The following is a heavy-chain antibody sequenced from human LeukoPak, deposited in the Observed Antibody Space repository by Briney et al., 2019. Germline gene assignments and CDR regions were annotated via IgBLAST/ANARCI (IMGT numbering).Heavy chain of an antibody. D-gene: IGHD3-9*01. CDR2: ISYDGSNK. CDR1: GFTFSSYG. V-gene: IGHV3-30*18. Sequence: GGSLRLSCAASGFTFSSYGMHWVRQAPGKGLEWVAVISYDGSNKYYADSVKGRFTISRDNSKNTLYLQMNSLRAEDTAVYYCAKGKWGLTINNXDVWXXXTMXTVSX. CDR3: AKGKWGLTINNXDV. J-gene: IGHJ3*01.